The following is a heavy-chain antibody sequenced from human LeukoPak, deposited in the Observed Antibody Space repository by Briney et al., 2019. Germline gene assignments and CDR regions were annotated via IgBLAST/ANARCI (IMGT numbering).Heavy chain of an antibody. CDR1: GFTFSSYW. CDR2: INSDGSST. V-gene: IGHV3-74*01. Sequence: PGGSLRLSCAASGFTFSSYWMHWVRQAPGEGLVWVSRINSDGSSTSYADSVKGRFTIYRDNAKNTLYLQMNSLRAEDTAVYYCARVYDVNWGGFDYWGQGTLVTASP. CDR3: ARVYDVNWGGFDY. D-gene: IGHD7-27*01. J-gene: IGHJ4*02.